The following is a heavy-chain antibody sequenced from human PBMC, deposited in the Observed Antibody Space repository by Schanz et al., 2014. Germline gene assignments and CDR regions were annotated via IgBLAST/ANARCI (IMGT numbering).Heavy chain of an antibody. CDR3: AKDPSHGDYDYYFDY. CDR2: ISGSGGST. J-gene: IGHJ4*02. D-gene: IGHD3-22*01. V-gene: IGHV3-23*04. Sequence: EQLVESGGGLVKPGGSLRLSCAASGFTFSSYAMHWVRQAPGKGLEWVSAISGSGGSTYYADSVKGRFTISRDNSKNTLYLQMNSLRAEDTAVYYCAKDPSHGDYDYYFDYWGQGTLVTVSS. CDR1: GFTFSSYA.